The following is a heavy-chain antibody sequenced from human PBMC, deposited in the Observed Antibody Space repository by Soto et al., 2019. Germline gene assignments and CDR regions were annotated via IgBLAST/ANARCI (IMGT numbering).Heavy chain of an antibody. Sequence: EVQLLESGGGLVQPGGSLRLSCAASGFTFRYYAMSWVRQAPGKGLEWVSGISGDGGSTYYAESVRGRFTISRDNSKNTLFLQVSSLRAEDTTKYYCAKDVIVVVTQGEFDSWGQGTLVTVSS. CDR2: ISGDGGST. V-gene: IGHV3-23*01. D-gene: IGHD3-22*01. CDR1: GFTFRYYA. J-gene: IGHJ4*02. CDR3: AKDVIVVVTQGEFDS.